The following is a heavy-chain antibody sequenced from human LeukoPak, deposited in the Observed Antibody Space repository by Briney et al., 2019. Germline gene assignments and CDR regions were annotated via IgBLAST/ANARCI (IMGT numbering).Heavy chain of an antibody. D-gene: IGHD2-2*01. Sequence: ASVKVSCKVSGYTFTDYYMHWVRQAPGKGLEWMGLVDPEDGETIYAEKFQGRVTITADTSTDTAYMELSSLRSEDTAVYYCATGGYCSSTSCYGIPALDYWGQGTLVTVSS. CDR3: ATGGYCSSTSCYGIPALDY. CDR2: VDPEDGET. V-gene: IGHV1-69-2*01. CDR1: GYTFTDYY. J-gene: IGHJ4*02.